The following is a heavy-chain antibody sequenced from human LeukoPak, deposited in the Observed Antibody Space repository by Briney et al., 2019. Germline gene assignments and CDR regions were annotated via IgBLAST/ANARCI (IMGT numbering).Heavy chain of an antibody. Sequence: SETLSLTCTVSGGSISSSSYYWGWIRQPPGKGLEWIGSIYYSGSTYYNPSLKSRVTISVDTSKKQFPLKLSSVTAADTAVYYCARIVAATREFDYWGQGTLATVSS. D-gene: IGHD6-13*01. CDR3: ARIVAATREFDY. J-gene: IGHJ4*02. V-gene: IGHV4-39*06. CDR1: GGSISSSSYY. CDR2: IYYSGST.